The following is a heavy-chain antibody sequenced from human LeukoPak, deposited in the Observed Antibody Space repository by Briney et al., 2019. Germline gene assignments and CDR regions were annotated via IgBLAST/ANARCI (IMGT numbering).Heavy chain of an antibody. Sequence: GGSLRLSCAASGFTFSSYAMSWVCQAPGKGLEWVSGTSGSGGSTNYADSVKGRFIISRDNSKNMLYLQMSSLRAEDTAVYYCAKEQFRGSYQGSDYWGQGTLVTVSS. CDR2: TSGSGGST. CDR3: AKEQFRGSYQGSDY. CDR1: GFTFSSYA. J-gene: IGHJ4*02. D-gene: IGHD1-26*01. V-gene: IGHV3-23*01.